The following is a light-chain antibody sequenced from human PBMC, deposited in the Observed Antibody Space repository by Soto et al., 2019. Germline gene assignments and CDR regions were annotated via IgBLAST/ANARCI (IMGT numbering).Light chain of an antibody. J-gene: IGKJ1*01. V-gene: IGKV3-15*01. CDR1: ERIYSAY. Sequence: EVVLTQSPGTLSLSRGERTTLSCRASERIYSAYLGWYQQKPGQAPRLLIYGASTRATGIPARFSGSGSGTEFTLTISSLQSEDFTVYYCQQYNKWPLTFGQGTKVDIK. CDR3: QQYNKWPLT. CDR2: GAS.